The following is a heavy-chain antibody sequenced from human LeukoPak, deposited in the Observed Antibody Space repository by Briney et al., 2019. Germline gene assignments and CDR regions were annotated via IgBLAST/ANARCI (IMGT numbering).Heavy chain of an antibody. CDR3: ARGYSSSWYWYFDL. CDR2: IYYSGST. D-gene: IGHD6-13*01. Sequence: SETLSLTCAVSGGSISSYYWSWIRQPPGKGLEWIGYIYYSGSTNYNPSLKSRVTISVDTSKNQFSLKLSSVTAADTAVYYCARGYSSSWYWYFDLWGRGTLVTVSS. J-gene: IGHJ2*01. V-gene: IGHV4-59*01. CDR1: GGSISSYY.